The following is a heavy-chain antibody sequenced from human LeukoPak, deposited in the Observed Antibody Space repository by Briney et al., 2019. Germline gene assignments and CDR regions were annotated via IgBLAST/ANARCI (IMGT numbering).Heavy chain of an antibody. D-gene: IGHD2-15*01. CDR2: IDEAGKDR. J-gene: IGHJ4*01. Sequence: GGSLRLSCVASGFTIDSFYMSWVRQAPGKGLEWVANIDEAGKDRYYADSVKGRFTISRDNTKNSVFLDMTSLRVEDTATYICARASPGVVFNYFDYWGQGALVPVSS. V-gene: IGHV3-7*01. CDR1: GFTIDSFY. CDR3: ARASPGVVFNYFDY.